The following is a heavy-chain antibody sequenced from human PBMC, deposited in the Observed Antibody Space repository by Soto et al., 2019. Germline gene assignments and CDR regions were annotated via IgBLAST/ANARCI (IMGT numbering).Heavy chain of an antibody. J-gene: IGHJ5*02. CDR3: ARQSVSGGVVVVAASENWFDP. D-gene: IGHD2-15*01. V-gene: IGHV5-51*01. CDR1: GYSFTSYW. CDR2: IYPGDSDT. Sequence: RGESLKISCKGSGYSFTSYWIDWVRQMPGKXLEWMGIIYPGDSDTRYSPSFQGQVTISADKSISTAYLQWSSLKASDTAMYYCARQSVSGGVVVVAASENWFDPWGQGTLVTVS.